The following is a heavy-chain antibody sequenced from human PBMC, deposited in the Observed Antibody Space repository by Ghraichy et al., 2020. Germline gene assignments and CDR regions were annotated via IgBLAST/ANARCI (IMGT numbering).Heavy chain of an antibody. CDR2: IYYSGST. Sequence: SETLSLTCTVSGGSISSYYWSWIRQPPGKGLEWIGYIYYSGSTNYNPSLKSRVTISVDTSKNQFSLKLSSVTAADTAVYYCARDGSSGWYVDWGQGTLVTVSS. CDR3: ARDGSSGWYVD. J-gene: IGHJ4*02. CDR1: GGSISSYY. V-gene: IGHV4-59*01. D-gene: IGHD6-19*01.